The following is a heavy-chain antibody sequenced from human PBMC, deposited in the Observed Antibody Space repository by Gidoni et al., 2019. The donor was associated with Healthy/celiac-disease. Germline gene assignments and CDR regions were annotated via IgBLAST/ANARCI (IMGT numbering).Heavy chain of an antibody. CDR2: ISGSGGST. J-gene: IGHJ5*02. Sequence: EVQLLESGGGLVQPGGSLRLSCAASGFTFSSYAMSWVRQAPGKGLEWVSAISGSGGSTYYADSVKGRFTISRDNSKNTLYLQMNSLRAEDTAVYYCAKDGSSIAARPLGWFDPWGQGTLVTVSS. CDR1: GFTFSSYA. CDR3: AKDGSSIAARPLGWFDP. D-gene: IGHD6-6*01. V-gene: IGHV3-23*01.